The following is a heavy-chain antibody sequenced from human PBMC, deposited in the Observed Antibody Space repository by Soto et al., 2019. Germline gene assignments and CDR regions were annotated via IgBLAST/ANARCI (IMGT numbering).Heavy chain of an antibody. D-gene: IGHD6-13*01. CDR1: GYTFTSYG. CDR2: ISAYNGNT. V-gene: IGHV1-18*01. J-gene: IGHJ5*02. Sequence: ASVKVSCKASGYTFTSYGISWVRHAPGQGLEWMGWISAYNGNTNYAQKLQGRVTMTTDTSTSTAYMELRSLRSDDTALYYCAKDFRGRSWYTGWFDPWGQGTLVTVTS. CDR3: AKDFRGRSWYTGWFDP.